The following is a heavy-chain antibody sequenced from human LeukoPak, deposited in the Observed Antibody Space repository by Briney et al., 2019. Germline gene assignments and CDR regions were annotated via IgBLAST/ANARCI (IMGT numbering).Heavy chain of an antibody. J-gene: IGHJ6*02. CDR2: INHNGNVN. D-gene: IGHD3-16*01. Sequence: GGSLRLSCAASGFTFSSYWGKWGRQAPGKGLEWVASINHNGNVNYYVDSVKGRFTISRDNAKNSLYLQMSNLRAEDTAVYFCARGGGLDVWGQGATVIVSS. CDR3: ARGGGLDV. V-gene: IGHV3-7*03. CDR1: GFTFSSYW.